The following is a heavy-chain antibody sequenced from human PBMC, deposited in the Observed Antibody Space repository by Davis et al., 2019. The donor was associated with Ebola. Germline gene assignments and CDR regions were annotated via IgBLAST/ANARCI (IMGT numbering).Heavy chain of an antibody. Sequence: GSLRLSCTVSGDSVSSGSYYWSWIRQPPGKGLEWIGYIYYSGSTNYNPSLKSRVTISVDTSKNQFSLKLSSVTAADTAVYYCARDYYYYGMDVWGQGTTVTVSS. CDR3: ARDYYYYGMDV. CDR1: GDSVSSGSYY. J-gene: IGHJ6*02. CDR2: IYYSGST. V-gene: IGHV4-61*01.